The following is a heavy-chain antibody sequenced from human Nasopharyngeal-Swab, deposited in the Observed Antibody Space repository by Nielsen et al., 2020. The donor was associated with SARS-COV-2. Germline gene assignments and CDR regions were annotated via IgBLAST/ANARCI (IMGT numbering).Heavy chain of an antibody. CDR3: ARGGYSSGWPDRYGMDV. Sequence: ASVKVSCKASGYTFTGYYMHWVRQAPGQGLEWMGWINPNSGGTNYAQKFQGWVTMTRDTSISTAYMEPSRLRSDDTAVYYCARGGYSSGWPDRYGMDVWGQGTTVTVSS. V-gene: IGHV1-2*04. CDR1: GYTFTGYY. J-gene: IGHJ6*02. CDR2: INPNSGGT. D-gene: IGHD6-19*01.